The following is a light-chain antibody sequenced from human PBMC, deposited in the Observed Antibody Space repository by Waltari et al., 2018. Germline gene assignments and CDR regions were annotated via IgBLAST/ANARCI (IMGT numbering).Light chain of an antibody. CDR3: CSYSRSSTLLL. Sequence: QSALTQPASVSGSPGQSITISCTGSSSDVGGYNYVSWYQQPPGKAPKLMIYDVTNRPSGVSYRFSGSKSGNTASLVISGLQAEDEADYYCCSYSRSSTLLLFGGGTKLTVL. V-gene: IGLV2-14*03. CDR2: DVT. CDR1: SSDVGGYNY. J-gene: IGLJ2*01.